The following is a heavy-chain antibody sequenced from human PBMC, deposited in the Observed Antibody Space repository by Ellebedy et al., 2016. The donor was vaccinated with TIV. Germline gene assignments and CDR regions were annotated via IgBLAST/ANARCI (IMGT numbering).Heavy chain of an antibody. D-gene: IGHD6-19*01. V-gene: IGHV3-21*01. CDR2: ISSSSSYI. CDR1: GFTFSSYS. J-gene: IGHJ4*02. Sequence: GESLKISCAASGFTFSSYSMNWVRQAPGKGLECVSSISSSSSYIYYADSVKGRFTISRDNAKNSLYLQMNSLRAEDTALYYCARDITSYSSGWFCHWGQGTLVTVSS. CDR3: ARDITSYSSGWFCH.